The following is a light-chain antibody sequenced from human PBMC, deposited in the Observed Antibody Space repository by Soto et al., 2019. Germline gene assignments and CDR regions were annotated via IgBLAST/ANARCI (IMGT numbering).Light chain of an antibody. CDR1: SSDVGGYNY. Sequence: QSVLTQPPSASGSPGQSVTISCTGSSSDVGGYNYVSWYQQHPGKAPKLMIYEVSKRPSGVPDRLSGSKSDNTASLTVSGLQAEDEADYYCSSYGGSNTVVFGRGTKLTAL. V-gene: IGLV2-8*01. CDR3: SSYGGSNTVV. CDR2: EVS. J-gene: IGLJ2*01.